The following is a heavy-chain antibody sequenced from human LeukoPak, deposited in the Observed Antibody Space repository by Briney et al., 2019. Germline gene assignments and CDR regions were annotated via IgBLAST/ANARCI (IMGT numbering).Heavy chain of an antibody. V-gene: IGHV1-46*01. Sequence: AASVKVSCRASGYTFTNYYMNWVRQAPGQGLEWMGIINPSGGSTSYAQKFQGRVTVTGDTSTSTVYMELSSLRSEDTAMYYCARGGYNPHFDYWGQGTLVTVSS. D-gene: IGHD5-24*01. J-gene: IGHJ4*02. CDR1: GYTFTNYY. CDR2: INPSGGST. CDR3: ARGGYNPHFDY.